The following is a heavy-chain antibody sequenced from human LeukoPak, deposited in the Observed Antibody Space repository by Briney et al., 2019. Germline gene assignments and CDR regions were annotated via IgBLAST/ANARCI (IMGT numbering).Heavy chain of an antibody. J-gene: IGHJ4*02. CDR3: AREKYDFWSGYYQYYFDY. CDR1: GASISSYS. V-gene: IGHV4-59*12. D-gene: IGHD3-3*01. CDR2: IDYRGST. Sequence: SETLSLTCNVSGASISSYSWSWIRQPPGKGLEWMGYIDYRGSTNNNPSLKSRVTISVDTSRNQFSLHLRSVTGADTAVYYCAREKYDFWSGYYQYYFDYWGQGTLVTVSS.